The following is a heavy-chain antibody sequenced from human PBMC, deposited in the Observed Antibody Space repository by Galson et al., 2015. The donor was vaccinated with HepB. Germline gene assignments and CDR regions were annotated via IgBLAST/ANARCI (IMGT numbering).Heavy chain of an antibody. CDR1: GFTFSNAW. V-gene: IGHV3-15*01. CDR3: TTESIVGASRVFRDDY. Sequence: SLRLSCAASGFTFSNAWMSWVRQAPGKGLEWVGRIKSKTDGGTTDYAAPVKGRFTISRDDSKNTLYLQMNSLKTEDTAVYYCTTESIVGASRVFRDDYWGQGTLVTVSS. CDR2: IKSKTDGGTT. J-gene: IGHJ4*02. D-gene: IGHD1-26*01.